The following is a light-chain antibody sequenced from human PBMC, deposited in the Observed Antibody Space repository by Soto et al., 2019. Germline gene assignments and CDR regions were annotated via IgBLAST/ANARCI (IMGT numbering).Light chain of an antibody. V-gene: IGLV1-51*01. J-gene: IGLJ1*01. CDR2: DNN. Sequence: QRVLTQPPSGSAAPGEKGTISCSGSSSNIGNNYVSWYQQLPGTAPKLLIYDNNKRPSGIPDRFSGSKSGTSATLGITGLQTGDEADYYCGTWDSSLSAYVFGTGTKVTVL. CDR1: SSNIGNNY. CDR3: GTWDSSLSAYV.